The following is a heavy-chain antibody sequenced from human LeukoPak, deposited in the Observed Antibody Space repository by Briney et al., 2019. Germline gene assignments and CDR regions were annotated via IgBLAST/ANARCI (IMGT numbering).Heavy chain of an antibody. D-gene: IGHD3-22*01. J-gene: IGHJ3*02. V-gene: IGHV1-2*02. CDR2: IDPNSGGT. CDR1: GYTFTDYY. CDR3: AREYYDSSGREYAFDI. Sequence: ASVKVPCKASGYTFTDYYMHWVRQAPGQGLEWMGWIDPNSGGTNYAQKFQGRVTMTRDTSISTAYMELSRLRSDDTAMYYCAREYYDSSGREYAFDIWGQGTMVTVSS.